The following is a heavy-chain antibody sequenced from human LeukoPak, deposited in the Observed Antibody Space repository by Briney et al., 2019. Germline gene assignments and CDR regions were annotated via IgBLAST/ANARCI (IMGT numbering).Heavy chain of an antibody. V-gene: IGHV4-39*07. Sequence: PSETLSLTCPVSGDSISSRTNSWGWIRQPPGKGLEWIGCIYYNGNTYYNPSLRSRVTISLDTSKNQFSLKLTSVTAADTAVYYCGRVRKSDTAIDYWGQGTLVTVSS. D-gene: IGHD3-22*01. CDR2: IYYNGNT. CDR1: GDSISSRTNS. J-gene: IGHJ4*02. CDR3: GRVRKSDTAIDY.